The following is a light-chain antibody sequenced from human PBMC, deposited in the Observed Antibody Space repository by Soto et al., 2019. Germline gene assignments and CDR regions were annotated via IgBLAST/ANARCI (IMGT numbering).Light chain of an antibody. V-gene: IGLV8-61*01. CDR2: NTN. CDR1: SGSVFTSYY. J-gene: IGLJ2*01. CDR3: VLYVDTGIGG. Sequence: QTVVTQEPSFSVSPGGTVTLTCGLSSGSVFTSYYPSWYQQTPGQALRTLIYNTNTRSSGVPDRFSGSILGNKAALTITGAQADDESYYYCVLYVDTGIGGFGGGTKLTVL.